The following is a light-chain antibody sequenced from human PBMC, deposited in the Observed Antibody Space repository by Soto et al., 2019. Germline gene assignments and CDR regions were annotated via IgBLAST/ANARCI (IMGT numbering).Light chain of an antibody. CDR3: QQYNSYPYT. CDR1: QSISSW. J-gene: IGKJ2*01. V-gene: IGKV1-5*01. Sequence: DIQMTQSPSTLSASVGDRVTVTCRASQSISSWLAWYQQKPGKAPKLLIYDASSLESGVPSRFSGSGSGTEFTLTISSLQPDDFATYYCQQYNSYPYTLCQGTKVDIK. CDR2: DAS.